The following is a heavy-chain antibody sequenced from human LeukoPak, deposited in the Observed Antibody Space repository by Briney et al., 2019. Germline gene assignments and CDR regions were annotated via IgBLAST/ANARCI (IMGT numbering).Heavy chain of an antibody. CDR1: GGSMSPCH. J-gene: IGHJ4*02. CDR2: TYYSGST. CDR3: ARAVSGRFDY. Sequence: SETLSLTCTVSGGSMSPCHWGWIRQPPGKGLEWTVYTYYSGSTNYNPSLKSRVTISVDTSKNQFSLKLSSVTAADTAIYFCARAVSGRFDYWGQGTLVTVSS. D-gene: IGHD6-19*01. V-gene: IGHV4-59*08.